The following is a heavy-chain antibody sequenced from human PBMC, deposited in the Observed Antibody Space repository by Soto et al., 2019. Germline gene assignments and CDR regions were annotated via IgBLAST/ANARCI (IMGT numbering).Heavy chain of an antibody. V-gene: IGHV3-23*01. D-gene: IGHD3-3*01. CDR2: ISGSGGST. Sequence: EVQLLESGGGLVQPGGSLRLSCAASGFTFSSSAMSWVRQASGKGLEWVSAISGSGGSTYYADSVKGRFTISRDNSKNTLYLQMNSLRAEDTAVYYCAKDTRIFPLNWFDPWGQGTLVTVSS. CDR1: GFTFSSSA. J-gene: IGHJ5*02. CDR3: AKDTRIFPLNWFDP.